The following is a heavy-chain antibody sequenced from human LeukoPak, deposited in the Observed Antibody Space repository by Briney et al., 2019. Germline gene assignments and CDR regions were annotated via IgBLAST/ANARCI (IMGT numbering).Heavy chain of an antibody. V-gene: IGHV5-51*01. J-gene: IGHJ6*03. CDR1: GYSFTSYW. CDR3: ARHVGHYDFTAGVPYYYMDV. Sequence: GASLQISCKGSGYSFTSYWIGWVRRMPGKGLEWMGIIYPGDSDTRYSPSFQGQVTISADKSISTAYLQWSSLKASDTAMYYCARHVGHYDFTAGVPYYYMDVWGKGTTVTVSS. CDR2: IYPGDSDT. D-gene: IGHD3-3*01.